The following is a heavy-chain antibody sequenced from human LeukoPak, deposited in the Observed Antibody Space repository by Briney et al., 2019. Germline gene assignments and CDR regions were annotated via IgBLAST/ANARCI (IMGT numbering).Heavy chain of an antibody. D-gene: IGHD2-8*01. Sequence: GGSLRLSCAASGFTFSSYAMSWVRQAPGEGLEWVSAISGSGGSTYYADSVKGRFTISRDNSKNTLYLQMNSLRAEDTAVYYCAKEYCSNSVCHSLDYWGQGTLVTVSS. J-gene: IGHJ4*02. CDR3: AKEYCSNSVCHSLDY. CDR1: GFTFSSYA. V-gene: IGHV3-23*01. CDR2: ISGSGGST.